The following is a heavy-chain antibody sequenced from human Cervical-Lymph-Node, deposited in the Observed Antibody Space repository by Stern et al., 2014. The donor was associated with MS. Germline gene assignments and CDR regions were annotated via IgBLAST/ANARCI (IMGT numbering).Heavy chain of an antibody. Sequence: QLVQSGAEEKKPGASVKVSCKASGHTFAVHWVRQAPGQRPEWMGRIITGNGDTNYSQKFQGRVTITRDTFASTAYMELRSLRSEDTAVYYCTSLSGPLDSWGQGTLVTVSS. V-gene: IGHV1-3*04. D-gene: IGHD3-10*01. CDR2: IITGNGDT. CDR1: GHTFA. CDR3: TSLSGPLDS. J-gene: IGHJ5*01.